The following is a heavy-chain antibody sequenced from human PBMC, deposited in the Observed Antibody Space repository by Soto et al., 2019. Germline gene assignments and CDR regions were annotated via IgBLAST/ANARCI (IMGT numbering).Heavy chain of an antibody. J-gene: IGHJ5*02. CDR3: ARGGQGFGEPLWNWPWIDP. V-gene: IGHV4-31*03. CDR2: IYYSGST. D-gene: IGHD3-10*01. CDR1: GGSISSGGYY. Sequence: SETLSLTCTVSGGSISSGGYYWSWIRQHPGKGLEWIGYIYYSGSTYYNPSLKSRVTISVDTSKNQFSLKLSSVTAADTAVYYCARGGQGFGEPLWNWPWIDPWGQGTLVTVSS.